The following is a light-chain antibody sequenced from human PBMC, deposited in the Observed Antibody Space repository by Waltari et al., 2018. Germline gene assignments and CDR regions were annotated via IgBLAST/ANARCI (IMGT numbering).Light chain of an antibody. J-gene: IGKJ1*01. Sequence: DIVMTQTPLSLSVTPGQPASISCKSSQSLLHSDGKTYLYWYLQKPGQSPQLLIYAVSSRFSGVPDRFSGSGSGTDFTLKISRVEAEDVGVYYCMQGIHPWTFGQGTKVEIK. CDR2: AVS. CDR1: QSLLHSDGKTY. V-gene: IGKV2-29*02. CDR3: MQGIHPWT.